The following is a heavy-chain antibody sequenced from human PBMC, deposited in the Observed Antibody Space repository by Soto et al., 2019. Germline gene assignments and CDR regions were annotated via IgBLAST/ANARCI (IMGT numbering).Heavy chain of an antibody. J-gene: IGHJ6*02. V-gene: IGHV4-4*07. CDR3: ARDLWDGSGSYYNYYYSYGMDV. Sequence: SETLSLTCTVSGVSISSYYWSWIRQPAGKGLEWIGRIYTSGSTNYNPSLKSRVTMSVDTSKNQFSLKLSSVTAADTAVYYCARDLWDGSGSYYNYYYSYGMDVWGQGTTVTVSS. CDR2: IYTSGST. D-gene: IGHD3-10*01. CDR1: GVSISSYY.